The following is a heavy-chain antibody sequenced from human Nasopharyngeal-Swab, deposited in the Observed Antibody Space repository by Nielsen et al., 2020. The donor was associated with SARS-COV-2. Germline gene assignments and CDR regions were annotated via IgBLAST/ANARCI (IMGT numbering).Heavy chain of an antibody. CDR1: GYTFTSYG. D-gene: IGHD3-16*02. CDR2: INAANGGT. J-gene: IGHJ6*02. Sequence: ASVKVSCKASGYTFTSYGISWVRQAPGQRLEWLGWINAANGGTKYSQKIQGRVTITRDTSASTAYMELSSLRSEDTAVYYCARDPRGLSSPSGMDVWGQGTTVTVSS. V-gene: IGHV1-3*01. CDR3: ARDPRGLSSPSGMDV.